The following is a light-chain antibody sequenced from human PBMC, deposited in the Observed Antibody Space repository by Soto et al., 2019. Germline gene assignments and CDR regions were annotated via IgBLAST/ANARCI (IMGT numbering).Light chain of an antibody. J-gene: IGKJ1*01. CDR3: QQYNNWPPWT. V-gene: IGKV3-15*01. Sequence: EIVLTQSPDTLSLSPGERATLSCRASQSVASSYLAWYQQKPGQAPRLLIYGASTRATGIPARFSGSGSGTEFTLTISSLQSEDFAVYYCQQYNNWPPWTSGQGTKVDIK. CDR1: QSVASSY. CDR2: GAS.